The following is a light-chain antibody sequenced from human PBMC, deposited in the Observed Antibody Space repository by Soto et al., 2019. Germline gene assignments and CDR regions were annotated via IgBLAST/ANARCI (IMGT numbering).Light chain of an antibody. V-gene: IGKV1-39*01. CDR1: QSISGY. Sequence: DIQMTQSPSYLSASVGDKVTLTCRASQSISGYLNWYHQKPGKAPAMVIHTSSTLQSGVPSRYRGTRSGTEFTLTISGLQPDDFATYYCQQFDTFSPTFGPGTKVHIK. CDR3: QQFDTFSPT. J-gene: IGKJ3*01. CDR2: TSS.